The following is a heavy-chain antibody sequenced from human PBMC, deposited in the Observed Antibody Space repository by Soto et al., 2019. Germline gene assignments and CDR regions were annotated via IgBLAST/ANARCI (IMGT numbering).Heavy chain of an antibody. CDR3: VREEYYYGSGAFFDY. V-gene: IGHV1-69*04. Sequence: ASVKVSCKASGGTFSSYTISWVRQAPGQGLEWMGRIIPILGIANYAQKFQGRVTITADKSTSTAYMELSSLRSEDTAVYYRVREEYYYGSGAFFDYWGQGTLVTVSS. D-gene: IGHD3-10*01. J-gene: IGHJ4*02. CDR2: IIPILGIA. CDR1: GGTFSSYT.